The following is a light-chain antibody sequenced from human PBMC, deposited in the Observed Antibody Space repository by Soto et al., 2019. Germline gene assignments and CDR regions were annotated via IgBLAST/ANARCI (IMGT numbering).Light chain of an antibody. CDR3: QHYNNWPPIP. Sequence: EIVMTQSPATLSVSPGERATLSCRASQSVSSNLAWYQQKPGQAPRLLIYGASTRATGIPARFSGSGSGTEFPLTISSLQSEDFAVYNCQHYNNWPPIPFGPGTKVDIK. CDR1: QSVSSN. V-gene: IGKV3-15*01. CDR2: GAS. J-gene: IGKJ3*01.